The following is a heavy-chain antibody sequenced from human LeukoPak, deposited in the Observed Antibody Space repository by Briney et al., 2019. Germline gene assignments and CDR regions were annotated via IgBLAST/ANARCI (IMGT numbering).Heavy chain of an antibody. CDR2: IYYSGST. V-gene: IGHV4-59*01. Sequence: SETLSLTCTVSGGSISSYYWSWIRQPPGKGLEWIGYIYYSGSTNYNPSLKSRVTISVDTSKNQFSLKLSTVTAADTAVYYCARDGSSGYTPFDYWGQGTLVTVSS. CDR3: ARDGSSGYTPFDY. D-gene: IGHD3-22*01. J-gene: IGHJ4*02. CDR1: GGSISSYY.